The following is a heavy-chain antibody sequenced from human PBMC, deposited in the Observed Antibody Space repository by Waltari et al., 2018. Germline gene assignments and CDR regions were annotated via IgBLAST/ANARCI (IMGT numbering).Heavy chain of an antibody. CDR1: GSYFRSYD. D-gene: IGHD2-21*02. CDR3: ARDRGCGRSDCYSVFDS. V-gene: IGHV3-23*01. Sequence: EVQLLESGGGLVQPGGSLRLSCAASGSYFRSYDMAWVRQAPGKGLEWVSLVSNTGGRTNYADSVKGRFAITRDNSKNTLYLHMNNLSADDTAVYYCARDRGCGRSDCYSVFDSWGQGTLVTVSS. CDR2: VSNTGGRT. J-gene: IGHJ4*02.